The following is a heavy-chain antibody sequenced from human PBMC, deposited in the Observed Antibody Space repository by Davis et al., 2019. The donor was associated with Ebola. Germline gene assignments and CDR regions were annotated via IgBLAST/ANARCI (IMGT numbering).Heavy chain of an antibody. V-gene: IGHV3-64D*08. CDR1: GFTFSDFT. CDR3: VKDSPTVGLWYFDL. Sequence: GGSLRLSCSASGFTFSDFTMHWVRQAPGKGLEYVSSISRSGETTYFADSVKGRFTISRDNSKNTLYLQMSNLRAEDTALYYCVKDSPTVGLWYFDLWGRGTLVTVSS. J-gene: IGHJ2*01. D-gene: IGHD1-1*01. CDR2: ISRSGETT.